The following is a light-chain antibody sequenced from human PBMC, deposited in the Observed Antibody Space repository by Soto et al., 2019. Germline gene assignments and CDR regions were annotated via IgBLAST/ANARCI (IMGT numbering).Light chain of an antibody. CDR3: QQSYSTPPDNT. V-gene: IGKV1-39*01. CDR1: QSISSY. CDR2: AAS. Sequence: DIQMTPSPSSLSASVGDRVTITCRASQSISSYLNWYQQKPGKAPKLLIYAASSLQSGVPSRFSGSGSGTDFTLTISSLQPEDFATYYCQQSYSTPPDNTCGGGTKVEIK. J-gene: IGKJ4*01.